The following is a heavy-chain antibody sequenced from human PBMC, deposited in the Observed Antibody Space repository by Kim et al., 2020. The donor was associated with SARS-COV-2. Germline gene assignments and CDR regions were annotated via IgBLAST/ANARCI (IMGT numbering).Heavy chain of an antibody. V-gene: IGHV3-9*01. Sequence: GGSLRLSCAASGFTFDDYAMHWVRQAPGKGLEWVSGISWNSGSIGYADSVKGRFTISRYNAKNSLYLQMNSLRAEDTALYYCAKDIGTLSSGWKISPNY. CDR3: AKDIGTLSSGWKISPNY. J-gene: IGHJ6*01. D-gene: IGHD6-19*01. CDR2: ISWNSGSI. CDR1: GFTFDDYA.